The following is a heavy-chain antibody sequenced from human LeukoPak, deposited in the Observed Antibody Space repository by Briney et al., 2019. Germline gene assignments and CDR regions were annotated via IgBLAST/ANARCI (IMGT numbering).Heavy chain of an antibody. CDR2: IYYSGST. CDR3: ARDRPLQYSNYEEYYYGMDV. Sequence: PSETLSLTCTVSGGSISSGGYYWSWIRQHPGKGLEWIVYIYYSGSTYYNPSLKSRVTISVDTSKNQFSLKLSSVTAADTAVYYCARDRPLQYSNYEEYYYGMDVWGQGTTVTVSS. D-gene: IGHD4-11*01. J-gene: IGHJ6*02. CDR1: GGSISSGGYY. V-gene: IGHV4-31*03.